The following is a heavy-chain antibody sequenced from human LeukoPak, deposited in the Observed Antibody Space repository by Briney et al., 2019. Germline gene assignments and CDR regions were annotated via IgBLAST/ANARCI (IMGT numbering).Heavy chain of an antibody. V-gene: IGHV3-30-3*01. D-gene: IGHD6-19*01. J-gene: IGHJ4*02. CDR1: GFTFSSYA. CDR3: AKEVKANIGVAEY. CDR2: ISYDGSNK. Sequence: QPGGSLRLSCAASGFTFSSYAMHWVRQAPGKGLEWVAVISYDGSNKYYADSVKGRFTISRDNSKNSVYLQMNSLRAEDTAIYYCAKEVKANIGVAEYWGQGTLVSVSS.